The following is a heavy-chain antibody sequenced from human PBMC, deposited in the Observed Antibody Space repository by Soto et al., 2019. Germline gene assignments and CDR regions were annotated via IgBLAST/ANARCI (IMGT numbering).Heavy chain of an antibody. J-gene: IGHJ4*02. V-gene: IGHV4-31*11. CDR3: ARVTTEFDY. Sequence: SETLSLSWAVSGDSISSDGYYWSWIRQHPGKGLEWIGHIYHSGTTYYNPALKSRVSISIDTSKNQFSLNVTSVTSADTAVYYCARVTTEFDYWGLGTLVTVSS. CDR1: GDSISSDGYY. CDR2: IYHSGTT. D-gene: IGHD3-22*01.